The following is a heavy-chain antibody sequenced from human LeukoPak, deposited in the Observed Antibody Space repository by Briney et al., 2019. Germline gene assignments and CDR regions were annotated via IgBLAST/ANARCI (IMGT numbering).Heavy chain of an antibody. CDR1: GFTFSSYS. D-gene: IGHD3-16*01. J-gene: IGHJ4*02. V-gene: IGHV3-30*18. CDR3: AKDASMITGNFDY. Sequence: GGSLRLSCAASGFTFSSYSMNWVRQAPGKGLEWVAVISYDGSNKYYADSVKGRFTISRDNSKNTLYLQMNSLRAEDTAVYYCAKDASMITGNFDYWGQGTLVTVSS. CDR2: ISYDGSNK.